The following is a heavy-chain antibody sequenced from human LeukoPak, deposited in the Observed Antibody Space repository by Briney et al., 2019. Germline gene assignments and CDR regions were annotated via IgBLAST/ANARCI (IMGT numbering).Heavy chain of an antibody. V-gene: IGHV5-51*01. CDR3: ATSESQTKFDY. CDR1: GYTFTGYY. Sequence: KVSCKASGYTFTGYYMHWVRQMPGKGLEWMGIIFPGDSDTIYSPSFQGQVTISADKSINTAYLQWSSLKASDTAMYYCATSESQTKFDYWGQGTLVTASS. D-gene: IGHD1/OR15-1a*01. J-gene: IGHJ4*02. CDR2: IFPGDSDT.